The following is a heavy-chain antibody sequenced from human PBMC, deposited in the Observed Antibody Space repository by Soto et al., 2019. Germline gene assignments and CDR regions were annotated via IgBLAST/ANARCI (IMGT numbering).Heavy chain of an antibody. Sequence: QLQLQESGPGLVKPSETLSLTCTVSGGSISSSSYYWGWIRQPPGKGLEWIGSIYSSGNTYYNPYLKSRVTMSVDTSKNQFSLKLSSVAAADTAVYYCAKDITMIRGVNIRANAFDIWGQGTMVTVSS. CDR1: GGSISSSSYY. J-gene: IGHJ3*02. D-gene: IGHD3-10*01. CDR2: IYSSGNT. CDR3: AKDITMIRGVNIRANAFDI. V-gene: IGHV4-39*01.